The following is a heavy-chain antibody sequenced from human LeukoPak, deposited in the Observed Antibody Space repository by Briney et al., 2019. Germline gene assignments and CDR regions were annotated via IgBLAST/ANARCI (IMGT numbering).Heavy chain of an antibody. CDR3: ARGSGPNAFDI. Sequence: ASVKVSCKASGYTFTSYAINWVRQAPGQGLEWMGWINTATGNQTYVQGFTGRFVFSLDTSVSTAYLQISSLKAEDTAVYYCARGSGPNAFDIWGQGTMVTVS. CDR1: GYTFTSYA. J-gene: IGHJ3*02. CDR2: INTATGNQ. V-gene: IGHV7-4-1*02. D-gene: IGHD7-27*01.